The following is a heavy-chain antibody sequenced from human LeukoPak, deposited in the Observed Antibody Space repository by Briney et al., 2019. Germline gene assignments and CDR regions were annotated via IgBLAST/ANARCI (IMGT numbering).Heavy chain of an antibody. Sequence: TSETLSLTCAVYGGSFSGYYWSWIRQPPGKGLEWIGEINHSGSTNYNPSLKSRVTISVDTSKNQFSLKLSSVTAADTAVYYCARGDSDYDILTGYAPAFDIWGQGTMVTVSS. CDR3: ARGDSDYDILTGYAPAFDI. CDR1: GGSFSGYY. J-gene: IGHJ3*02. V-gene: IGHV4-34*01. CDR2: INHSGST. D-gene: IGHD3-9*01.